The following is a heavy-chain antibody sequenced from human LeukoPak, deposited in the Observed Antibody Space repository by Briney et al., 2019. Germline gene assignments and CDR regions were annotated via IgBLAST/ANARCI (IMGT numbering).Heavy chain of an antibody. Sequence: PGGSLRLSCAASRLTFSSYWMTWVRQAPGKGLEWVAYIKQNGSAKHNAASVNGGFTISRDNAKSSLCLQMTSLRAEDTAVYYCARASQLTGWGQGTLVTVSA. V-gene: IGHV3-7*04. CDR3: ARASQLTG. CDR2: IKQNGSAK. CDR1: RLTFSSYW. J-gene: IGHJ4*02. D-gene: IGHD3-9*01.